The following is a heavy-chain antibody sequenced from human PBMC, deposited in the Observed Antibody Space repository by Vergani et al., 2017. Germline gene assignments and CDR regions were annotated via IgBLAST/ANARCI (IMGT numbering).Heavy chain of an antibody. CDR1: GFTFSNSA. Sequence: EVHLLESGGGQVEAGGSLRLSCVASGFTFSNSAMIWVRQTSGKGLEWVSAISGHGDRTYYADSVKGRFTISRENSKNTVYLQMNSLKAEDRATYYCAREERSNTSPFVGDWGQGTLVTV. D-gene: IGHD2/OR15-2a*01. V-gene: IGHV3-23*01. CDR2: ISGHGDRT. CDR3: AREERSNTSPFVGD. J-gene: IGHJ4*02.